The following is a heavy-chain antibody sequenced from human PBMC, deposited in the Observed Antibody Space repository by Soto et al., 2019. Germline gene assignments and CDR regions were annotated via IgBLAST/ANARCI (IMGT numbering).Heavy chain of an antibody. D-gene: IGHD2-15*01. CDR2: IIPILGIA. J-gene: IGHJ4*02. CDR3: ARDPGYCSGGSCYGH. Sequence: QVQLVQSGAEVKKPGSSVKVSCKASGGTFSSYTISWVRQAPGQGLEWMGRIIPILGIANYAQKFQGRVTITADKSTSTAYMELSSLRSEDTAVYYCARDPGYCSGGSCYGHWGQETLVTVSS. V-gene: IGHV1-69*08. CDR1: GGTFSSYT.